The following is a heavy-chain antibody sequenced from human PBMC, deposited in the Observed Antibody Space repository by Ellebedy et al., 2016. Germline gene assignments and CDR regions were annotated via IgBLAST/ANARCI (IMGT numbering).Heavy chain of an antibody. CDR2: ISGSGGST. J-gene: IGHJ4*02. CDR3: AKFEFPRPDPPYSSSWWDPFDY. Sequence: GESLKISCAASGFTFSSYAMSWVRQAPGKGLEWVSAISGSGGSTYYADSVKGRFTISRDNSKNTLYLQMNSLRAEDTAVYYCAKFEFPRPDPPYSSSWWDPFDYWGQGTLVTVSS. V-gene: IGHV3-23*01. CDR1: GFTFSSYA. D-gene: IGHD6-13*01.